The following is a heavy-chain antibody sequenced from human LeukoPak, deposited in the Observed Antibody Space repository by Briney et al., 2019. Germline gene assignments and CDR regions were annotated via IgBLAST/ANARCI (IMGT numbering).Heavy chain of an antibody. J-gene: IGHJ4*02. Sequence: SETLSLTCTVSGYSISSGYYWVWIRQPPGKGLEWIGYIYYSGSTNYNPSLKSRVTISVDTSKNQFSLKLSSVTAADTAVYYCARAPSGSYYYDSSGSTHFDYWGQGTLVTVSS. D-gene: IGHD3-22*01. CDR3: ARAPSGSYYYDSSGSTHFDY. CDR1: GYSISSGYY. CDR2: IYYSGST. V-gene: IGHV4-38-2*02.